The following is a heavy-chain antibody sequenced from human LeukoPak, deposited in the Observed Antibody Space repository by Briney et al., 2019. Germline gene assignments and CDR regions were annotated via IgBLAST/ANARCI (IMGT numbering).Heavy chain of an antibody. D-gene: IGHD3-9*01. CDR3: ASSPTYDILTGYYPGYFDY. CDR1: GGTFSSYA. J-gene: IGHJ4*02. CDR2: IIPIFGTA. V-gene: IGHV1-69*06. Sequence: SVKVSCKASGGTFSSYAISWVRQAPGQGLEWMGGIIPIFGTANYAQKFQGRVTITADKSTSTAYMELSSLRSEDTAVYYCASSPTYDILTGYYPGYFDYWGQGTLVTVSS.